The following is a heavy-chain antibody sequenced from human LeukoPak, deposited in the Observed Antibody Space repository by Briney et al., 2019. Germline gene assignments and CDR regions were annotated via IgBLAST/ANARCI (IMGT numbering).Heavy chain of an antibody. D-gene: IGHD2-2*01. CDR3: ATSSNAPGNH. Sequence: GGSLRLSCAASGFTFNGYWMSWVRQAPGKGLEWVANIKEDGSAQYYVGSAKGRFTISRDNAKNPLNLQMNSLRAEDTAVYYCATSSNAPGNHWGQGTLVTVSS. CDR2: IKEDGSAQ. J-gene: IGHJ5*02. CDR1: GFTFNGYW. V-gene: IGHV3-7*01.